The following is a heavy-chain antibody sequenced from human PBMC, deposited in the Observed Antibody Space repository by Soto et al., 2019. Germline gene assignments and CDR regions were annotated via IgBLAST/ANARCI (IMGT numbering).Heavy chain of an antibody. V-gene: IGHV3-23*01. CDR3: AKLDIVVVVAASDY. Sequence: EVQLLESGGGLVQPGGSLRLSCAASGFTFSSYAMSWVRQAPGKGLEWVSAISGSGGSTYSADPVKGRFTISRDNSRNTLYLQMTSLRAEDTAVYYCAKLDIVVVVAASDYWGQGTLVTVSS. CDR2: ISGSGGST. J-gene: IGHJ4*02. CDR1: GFTFSSYA. D-gene: IGHD2-15*01.